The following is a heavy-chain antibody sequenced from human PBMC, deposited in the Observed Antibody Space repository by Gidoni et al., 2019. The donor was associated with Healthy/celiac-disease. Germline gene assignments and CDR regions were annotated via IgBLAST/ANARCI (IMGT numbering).Heavy chain of an antibody. J-gene: IGHJ6*03. CDR3: ARDRSSSWLRSYYYYYYMDV. CDR1: AFTFSSYG. D-gene: IGHD6-13*01. V-gene: IGHV3-33*01. CDR2: IWYDGSNK. Sequence: QVQLVESGAGVVQPGRSLRLSCAASAFTFSSYGMHWVRQAPGKGLEWVAVIWYDGSNKYDADSVKGRFTITRDNSKNTLYLQMNSLRAEDTAVYYCARDRSSSWLRSYYYYYYMDVWGKGTTVTVSS.